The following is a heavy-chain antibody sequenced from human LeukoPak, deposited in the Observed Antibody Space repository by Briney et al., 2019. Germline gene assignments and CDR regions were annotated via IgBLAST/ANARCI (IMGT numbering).Heavy chain of an antibody. D-gene: IGHD3-3*01. J-gene: IGHJ4*02. Sequence: SGGSLRLSCAASGFTVSSKYMSWVRQAPGKGLEWVSAISGSGGSTYYADSVKGRFTISRDNSKNTLYLQMNSLRAEDTAVYYCAKTPSQPYDFWSGYSRGDYWGQGTLVTVSS. V-gene: IGHV3-23*01. CDR2: ISGSGGST. CDR1: GFTVSSKY. CDR3: AKTPSQPYDFWSGYSRGDY.